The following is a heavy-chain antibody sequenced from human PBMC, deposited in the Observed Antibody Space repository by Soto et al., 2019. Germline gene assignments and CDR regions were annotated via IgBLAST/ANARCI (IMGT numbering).Heavy chain of an antibody. Sequence: SQTLSLTCAISGDSFSSNGVAWNWIRQSPSRGLEWLGRTYYRSKWYNDYAVSVKSRITVNPDTSKNQFSLQLSSVTPEDTAVYYCARGKYSGFDVRGKGTMVTVSS. V-gene: IGHV6-1*01. J-gene: IGHJ3*01. CDR1: GDSFSSNGVA. CDR2: TYYRSKWYN. CDR3: ARGKYSGFDV. D-gene: IGHD2-15*01.